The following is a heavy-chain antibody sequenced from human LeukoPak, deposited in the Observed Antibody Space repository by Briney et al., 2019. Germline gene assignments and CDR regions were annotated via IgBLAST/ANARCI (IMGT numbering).Heavy chain of an antibody. CDR3: AKGGKWDVTPFDY. Sequence: PGGSLRLSCAASGFTFSVFWMFWVRQAPGQGLVWVSHISPDGRSTNYADSVKGRFTISRDNARNTLYLQLNSLTAEDTAVYYCAKGGKWDVTPFDYWGQGTLVTVSS. D-gene: IGHD1-26*01. CDR2: ISPDGRST. CDR1: GFTFSVFW. J-gene: IGHJ4*02. V-gene: IGHV3-74*01.